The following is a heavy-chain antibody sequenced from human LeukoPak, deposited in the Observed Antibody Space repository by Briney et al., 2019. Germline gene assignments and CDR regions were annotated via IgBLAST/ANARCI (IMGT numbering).Heavy chain of an antibody. J-gene: IGHJ3*02. V-gene: IGHV1-18*01. CDR1: GYTFTSYG. CDR3: AREGDTYYYDSSDGAFDM. D-gene: IGHD3-22*01. CDR2: ISAYNGNT. Sequence: GASVKVSCKASGYTFTSYGISWVRQAPGQGLEWMGWISAYNGNTNYAQKLQGRVTMTTDTSTSTAYMELRSLRSDDTAVYYCAREGDTYYYDSSDGAFDMWGQGTMVTVPS.